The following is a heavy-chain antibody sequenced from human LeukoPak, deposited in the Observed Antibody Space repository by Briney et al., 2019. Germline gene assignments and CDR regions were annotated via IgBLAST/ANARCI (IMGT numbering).Heavy chain of an antibody. CDR2: ISYDGSNK. J-gene: IGHJ6*03. CDR1: GFTFSSYA. D-gene: IGHD6-13*01. V-gene: IGHV3-30-3*01. CDR3: ASPIPRFSSSWYDEGYYYYMDV. Sequence: AGGSLRLSCAASGFTFSSYAMHWVRQAPGKGLEWVAVISYDGSNKYYADSVKGRFTISRDNSKNTLYLQMNSLRAEDTAVYYCASPIPRFSSSWYDEGYYYYMDVWGKGTTVTVSS.